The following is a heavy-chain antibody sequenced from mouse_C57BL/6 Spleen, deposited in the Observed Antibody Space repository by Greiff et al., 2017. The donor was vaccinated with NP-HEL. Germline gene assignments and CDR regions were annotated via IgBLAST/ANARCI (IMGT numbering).Heavy chain of an antibody. CDR2: IDPSDSYT. CDR1: GYTFTSYW. D-gene: IGHD1-2*01. V-gene: IGHV1-50*01. CDR3: ARRLPFYAMDY. Sequence: QVHVKQSGAELVKPGASVKLSCKASGYTFTSYWMQWVKQRPGQGLEWIGEIDPSDSYTNYNQKFKGKATLTVDTSSSTAYMQLSSLTSEDSAVYYCARRLPFYAMDYWGQGTSVTVSS. J-gene: IGHJ4*01.